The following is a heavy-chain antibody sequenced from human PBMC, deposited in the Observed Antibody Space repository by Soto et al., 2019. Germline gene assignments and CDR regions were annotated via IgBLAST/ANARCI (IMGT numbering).Heavy chain of an antibody. J-gene: IGHJ6*04. V-gene: IGHV3-21*01. CDR1: GFTFSNYS. CDR2: ISSSSSYI. CDR3: ARDTYYDSSVIEGV. D-gene: IGHD3-22*01. Sequence: LRLSCAASGFTFSNYSMNWVRQAPGKGLEWVSSISSSSSYIYYADSVKGRFTISRDNAKNSLYLQMNSLRAEDTAVCYCARDTYYDSSVIEGVWGKGPTLTFSS.